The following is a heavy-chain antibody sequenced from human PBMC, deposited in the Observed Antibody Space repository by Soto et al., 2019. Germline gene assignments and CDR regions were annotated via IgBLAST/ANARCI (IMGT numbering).Heavy chain of an antibody. V-gene: IGHV4-34*01. J-gene: IGHJ3*02. CDR3: ARXDYYDRSGYRTRDAFDI. CDR1: GGSFSGYY. CDR2: INHSGST. D-gene: IGHD3-22*01. Sequence: PSETLSLTCAVYGGSFSGYYWSWIRQPPGKGLEWIGEINHSGSTNYNPSLKSRVTISVDTSKNQFSLKLSSVTAADTAVYYCARXDYYDRSGYRTRDAFDIWGQGTMVTVSS.